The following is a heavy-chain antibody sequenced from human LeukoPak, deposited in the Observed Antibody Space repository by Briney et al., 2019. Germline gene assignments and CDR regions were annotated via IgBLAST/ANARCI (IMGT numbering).Heavy chain of an antibody. Sequence: SETLSLTCTVSGGSISSSSYYWGWIRQPPGKGLEWIGSIYYSGSTYYNPSLKSRVTISVDTSKNQFSLKLSSVTAADTAVFYCARDPPAPDYSYGIYFDYWGQGTLVTVSS. CDR1: GGSISSSSYY. D-gene: IGHD5-18*01. J-gene: IGHJ4*02. CDR2: IYYSGST. V-gene: IGHV4-39*07. CDR3: ARDPPAPDYSYGIYFDY.